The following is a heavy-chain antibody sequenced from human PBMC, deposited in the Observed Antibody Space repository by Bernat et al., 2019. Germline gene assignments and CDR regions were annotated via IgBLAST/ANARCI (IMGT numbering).Heavy chain of an antibody. CDR3: AREANWGYLLDY. CDR1: GGSISSSSYY. V-gene: IGHV4-39*07. D-gene: IGHD7-27*01. Sequence: QLQLQESGPGLVKPSETLSLTCTVSGGSISSSSYYWGWIRQPPGKGLEWIGSIYYSGSTYYNPSLKSRVTISVDTSKNQFSLKLSSVTAADTAVYYCAREANWGYLLDYWGQGTLVTVSS. J-gene: IGHJ4*02. CDR2: IYYSGST.